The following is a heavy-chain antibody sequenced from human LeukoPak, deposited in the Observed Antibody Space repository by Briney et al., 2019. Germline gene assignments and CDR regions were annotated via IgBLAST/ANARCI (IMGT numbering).Heavy chain of an antibody. CDR2: ISSSSSYI. Sequence: GGSLRLSCAASGFTFSSYSMNWVRQAPGKGLEWVSSISSSSSYIYYADSVKGRSTISRDNAKNSLYLQMNSLRAEDTAVYYCARDPDSGYDPLGFDYWGQGTLVTVSS. D-gene: IGHD5-12*01. CDR1: GFTFSSYS. V-gene: IGHV3-21*01. J-gene: IGHJ4*02. CDR3: ARDPDSGYDPLGFDY.